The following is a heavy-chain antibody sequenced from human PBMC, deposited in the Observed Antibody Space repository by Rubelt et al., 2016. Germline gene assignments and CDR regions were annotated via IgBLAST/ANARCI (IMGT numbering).Heavy chain of an antibody. Sequence: QVQVQQWGAGLLKPSETLSLTCAVYGGSFSGYSWSWIRQPPGKGLEWIGKINHIGSTDYNPSLKNRVTISVDITKNRFSLKRTTVTAADTAVYFCVRGAVGFGDVSSWFDPWGQGTLVTVSS. CDR2: INHIGST. D-gene: IGHD3-10*01. CDR1: GGSFSGYS. J-gene: IGHJ5*02. V-gene: IGHV4-34*01. CDR3: VRGAVGFGDVSSWFDP.